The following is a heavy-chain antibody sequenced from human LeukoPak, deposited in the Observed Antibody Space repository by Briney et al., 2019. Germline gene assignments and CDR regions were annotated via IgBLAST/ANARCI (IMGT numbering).Heavy chain of an antibody. CDR1: GGPISSYY. V-gene: IGHV4-59*01. J-gene: IGHJ5*02. CDR3: ARAGGSSWYGPVGFDP. D-gene: IGHD6-13*01. CDR2: IYYSGST. Sequence: SETLSLTCTVSGGPISSYYWSWIRQPPGKGLEWIGYIYYSGSTNYNPSLKSRVTISVDTSKNQFSLKLSSVTAADTAVYYCARAGGSSWYGPVGFDPWGQGTLVTVSS.